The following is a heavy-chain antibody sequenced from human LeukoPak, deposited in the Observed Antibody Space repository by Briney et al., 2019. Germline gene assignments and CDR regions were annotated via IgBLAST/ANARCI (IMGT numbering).Heavy chain of an antibody. Sequence: PAESLRLSCAALSHYAMYWVRQAPGQGLELVSSIDARGGATYCADSLKGRFTISRDNSKNTLSLQMNNLRAEDTAVYFCARGSGSGWYGWFAPWGQGTLVTVSS. V-gene: IGHV3-23*01. CDR3: ARGSGSGWYGWFAP. J-gene: IGHJ5*02. D-gene: IGHD6-19*01. CDR1: SHYA. CDR2: IDARGGAT.